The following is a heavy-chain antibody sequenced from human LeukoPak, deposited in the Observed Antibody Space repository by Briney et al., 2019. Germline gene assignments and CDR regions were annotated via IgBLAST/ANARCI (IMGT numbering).Heavy chain of an antibody. Sequence: PGGSLRLSCAASGFTFSSYAMSSVRQAPGKGLEWVSAISGSGGSTYYADSVKGRFTISRDNSKNTLYLQMNSLRAEDTAVYYCAKSRGYCSSTSCYGGVDYWGQGTLVTVSS. CDR1: GFTFSSYA. CDR2: ISGSGGST. D-gene: IGHD2-2*01. V-gene: IGHV3-23*01. CDR3: AKSRGYCSSTSCYGGVDY. J-gene: IGHJ4*02.